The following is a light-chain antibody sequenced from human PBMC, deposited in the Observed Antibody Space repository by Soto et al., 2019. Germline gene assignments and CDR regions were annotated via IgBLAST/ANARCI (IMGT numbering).Light chain of an antibody. CDR1: ESVRDN. V-gene: IGKV3-15*01. Sequence: EIVMTQSPATLSVSPGERATLSCRATESVRDNLAWYQQKPGQAPRLLVYGASTRATGIPARFSGSGSGTEFTLTISSLQSEDFAVYYCKQYNNWPLTFGGGTKVEIK. CDR2: GAS. CDR3: KQYNNWPLT. J-gene: IGKJ4*01.